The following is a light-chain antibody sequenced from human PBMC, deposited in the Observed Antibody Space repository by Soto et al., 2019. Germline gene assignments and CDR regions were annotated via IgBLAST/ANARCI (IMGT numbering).Light chain of an antibody. CDR3: QRYDKVPLT. Sequence: DIQMTQSPSSLSASVGDRVTSTCQASQDISNYLNWYQQKPGKAPKLLIYDAINLETGVPSRFSGSGSGTDFTVTISSLQPEDIATYYCQRYDKVPLTFGGGTRVEIK. CDR1: QDISNY. V-gene: IGKV1-33*01. CDR2: DAI. J-gene: IGKJ4*01.